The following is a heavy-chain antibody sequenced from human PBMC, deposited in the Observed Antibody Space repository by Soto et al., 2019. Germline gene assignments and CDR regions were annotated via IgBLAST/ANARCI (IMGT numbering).Heavy chain of an antibody. Sequence: GGSLRLSCAASGFTFSDYYMSWIRQAPGKGLEWVSYISSSGSTIYYADSVKGRFTISRDNAKNSLYLQMNSLRAEDTAVYYCARAMYYYDSSGYPDYWGQGTLVTVSS. V-gene: IGHV3-11*01. J-gene: IGHJ4*02. CDR3: ARAMYYYDSSGYPDY. CDR2: ISSSGSTI. CDR1: GFTFSDYY. D-gene: IGHD3-22*01.